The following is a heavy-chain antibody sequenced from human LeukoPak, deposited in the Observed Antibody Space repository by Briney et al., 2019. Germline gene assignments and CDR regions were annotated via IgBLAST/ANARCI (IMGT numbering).Heavy chain of an antibody. CDR1: GYSFITYY. CDR3: PRDEHWIGEFDP. J-gene: IGHJ5*02. V-gene: IGHV1-46*03. Sequence: ASVRVSCKASGYSFITYYIHWVRQAPGQGLEWMGLIDPSGDSTRYAQNFQGRVTMTRDTSANTVYMELSSLRSEDTAMYYCPRDEHWIGEFDPWGQGTLVTVSS. D-gene: IGHD3-10*01. CDR2: IDPSGDST.